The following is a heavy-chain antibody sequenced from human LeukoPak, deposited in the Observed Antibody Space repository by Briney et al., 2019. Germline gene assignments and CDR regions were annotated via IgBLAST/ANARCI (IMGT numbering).Heavy chain of an antibody. J-gene: IGHJ5*02. Sequence: SETLSLTCTVSGGSISSYYWSWIRQPPGKGLEWIGYIYYSGSTNYNPSLKSRVTISVDTSKNQFSLQLNSVTPEDTAVYYCAKGGRISSGRNWFDPWGQGTLVTVSS. CDR1: GGSISSYY. D-gene: IGHD3-22*01. V-gene: IGHV4-59*12. CDR2: IYYSGST. CDR3: AKGGRISSGRNWFDP.